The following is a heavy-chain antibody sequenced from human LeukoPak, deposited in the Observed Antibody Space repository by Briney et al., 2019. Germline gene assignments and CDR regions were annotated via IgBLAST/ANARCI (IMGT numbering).Heavy chain of an antibody. V-gene: IGHV1-8*01. CDR3: ARESMVRGGAFDI. J-gene: IGHJ3*02. CDR2: MNPNSGNT. Sequence: ASVKVSCKASGYTFTSYDINWVRQATGQGLEWMGWMNPNSGNTGYAQKFQGRVTMTRNTSISTAYMELSSLRSEDTAVYYCARESMVRGGAFDIWGQGTIVTVSS. CDR1: GYTFTSYD. D-gene: IGHD3-10*01.